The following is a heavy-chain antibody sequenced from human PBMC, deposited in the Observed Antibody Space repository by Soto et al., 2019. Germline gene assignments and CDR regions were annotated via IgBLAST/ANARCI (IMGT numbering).Heavy chain of an antibody. D-gene: IGHD6-6*01. Sequence: EVQLLESGGGLVQPGESLRLSCAAYGFTFSSYAMSWVRQAPGKGLEWVSVISGSDDSTYYADSVKGRFTISRDNSKNTLYLQMNCLRSEDTAVYYCAKRSSSSTFDYWGQGTLVTVSS. CDR3: AKRSSSSTFDY. CDR2: ISGSDDST. CDR1: GFTFSSYA. J-gene: IGHJ4*02. V-gene: IGHV3-23*01.